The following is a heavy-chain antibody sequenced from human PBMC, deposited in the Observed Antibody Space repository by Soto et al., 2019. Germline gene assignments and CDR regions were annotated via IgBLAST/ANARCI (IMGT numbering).Heavy chain of an antibody. CDR2: ISGSGGST. J-gene: IGHJ5*02. CDR3: AKGGRHPPLYFDP. Sequence: EVQLLESGGGLVQPGGSLRLSCAASGFTFSSYAMSWVRQAPGKGLEWVSAISGSGGSTYYADSVKGRFTISRDNSKNPLYQKMTRRSPEDTAVYYGAKGGRHPPLYFDPGGKGTWVPVPS. V-gene: IGHV3-23*01. CDR1: GFTFSSYA. D-gene: IGHD3-16*01.